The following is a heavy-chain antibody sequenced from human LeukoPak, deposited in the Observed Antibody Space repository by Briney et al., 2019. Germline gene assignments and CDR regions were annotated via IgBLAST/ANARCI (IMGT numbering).Heavy chain of an antibody. CDR2: IWYDGSNK. D-gene: IGHD3-22*01. J-gene: IGHJ3*02. V-gene: IGHV3-33*01. CDR3: ARLPYYDSSGPDAFDI. Sequence: GGSLRLSCAASGFTFSSYGMHWGRPAPGKGPGWVAVIWYDGSNKYYADSVKGRFTISRDNSKNTLYLQMNSLRAEDTAVYYCARLPYYDSSGPDAFDIWGQGTMVTVSS. CDR1: GFTFSSYG.